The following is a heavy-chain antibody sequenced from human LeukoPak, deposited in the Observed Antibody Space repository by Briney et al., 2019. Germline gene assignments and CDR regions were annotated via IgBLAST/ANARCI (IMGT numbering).Heavy chain of an antibody. D-gene: IGHD4-17*01. V-gene: IGHV3-74*01. CDR1: GFTFSSYW. CDR2: INSDGSDT. Sequence: GGSLRLSCAASGFTFSSYWMHWVRQAPGKGLVWVSGINSDGSDTDYADSVKGRFTISRDNAKSTLSLQMNSLRAEDTAVYYCARGKNGDSLSDYWGQGTLVIVSS. J-gene: IGHJ4*02. CDR3: ARGKNGDSLSDY.